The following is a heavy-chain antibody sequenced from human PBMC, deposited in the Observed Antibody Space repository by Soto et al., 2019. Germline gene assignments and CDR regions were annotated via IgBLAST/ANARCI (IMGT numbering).Heavy chain of an antibody. CDR2: IIPIFGTA. Sequence: QVQLVQSGAEVKKPGSSVKVSCKASGGTFSSYAISWVRQAPGQGLEWMGGIIPIFGTANYAQKFQGRATITADESTSTAYMALSSLTSEDTAVYYCASVRYCIGGSCYLNWFDPWGQGTLVTVSS. D-gene: IGHD2-15*01. V-gene: IGHV1-69*12. CDR1: GGTFSSYA. CDR3: ASVRYCIGGSCYLNWFDP. J-gene: IGHJ5*02.